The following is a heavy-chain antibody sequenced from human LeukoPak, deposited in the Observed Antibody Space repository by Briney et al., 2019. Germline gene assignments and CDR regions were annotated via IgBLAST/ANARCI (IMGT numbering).Heavy chain of an antibody. CDR3: AREGYYGSGRRYCDY. J-gene: IGHJ4*02. Sequence: SETLSLTCTVSGGSVSRAAYYWTWIRQLPGRGLEWIGYISYSGNTYYNPSLKSRLAISLDTSKNQFSLKLSSVTAADTAVYYCAREGYYGSGRRYCDYWGQGTLVTVSS. D-gene: IGHD3-10*01. CDR1: GGSVSRAAYY. CDR2: ISYSGNT. V-gene: IGHV4-31*03.